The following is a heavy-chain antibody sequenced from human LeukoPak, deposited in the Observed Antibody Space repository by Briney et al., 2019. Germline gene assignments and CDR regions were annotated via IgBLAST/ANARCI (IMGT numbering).Heavy chain of an antibody. D-gene: IGHD5-24*01. CDR3: ARRDDNSAYDY. V-gene: IGHV3-64D*09. Sequence: GGSLRLSCSASGFTFSYYIMHGGRQAPGKGLETVSAITGNGDIPYYGDSVKGRCTISRDNYKNTLYLQISSLRTEDTAMYYCARRDDNSAYDYWGQGTLVTVSS. J-gene: IGHJ4*02. CDR1: GFTFSYYI. CDR2: ITGNGDIP.